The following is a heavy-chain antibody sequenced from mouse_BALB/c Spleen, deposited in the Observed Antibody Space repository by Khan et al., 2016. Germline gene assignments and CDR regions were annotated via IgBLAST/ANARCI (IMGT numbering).Heavy chain of an antibody. CDR3: AREGLRRGFAY. V-gene: IGHV5-4*02. CDR2: IRAGGSYT. Sequence: EVELVESGGGLVKPGGSLKLSCAASGFTFRDYYMYWVRQTPEKRLEWVATIRAGGSYTYYPDSVKGRFTISRDNAKNNLYLQMSSLKSEDTAMYYCAREGLRRGFAYWGQGTLVTVSA. CDR1: GFTFRDYY. D-gene: IGHD2-4*01. J-gene: IGHJ3*01.